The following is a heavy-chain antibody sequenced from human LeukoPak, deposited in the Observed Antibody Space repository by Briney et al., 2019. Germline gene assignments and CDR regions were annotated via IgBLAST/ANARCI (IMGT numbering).Heavy chain of an antibody. D-gene: IGHD1-26*01. V-gene: IGHV3-23*01. J-gene: IGHJ4*02. Sequence: QAGGSLRLSCAASGFIFSSYAMTWVRQAPGKGLEWVSTISGSTVSSSYADSVKGRFTISRDNSKNTLYLQMDSLRAEDTAVYYCAKGGWATYPRDWGLGTLVTVSS. CDR3: AKGGWATYPRD. CDR1: GFIFSSYA. CDR2: ISGSTVSS.